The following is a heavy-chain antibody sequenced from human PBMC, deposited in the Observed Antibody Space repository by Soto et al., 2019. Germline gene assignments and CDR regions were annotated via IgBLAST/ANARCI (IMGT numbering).Heavy chain of an antibody. Sequence: QLQLQESCPGLVKPSETLSLTCTVSGGSISSSTYYWGWIRQPPGKGLEWIGSIYYSGSTYYNPSLKSRVTISVDTSKNQFSLKLSSVTAADSAVYYCARSTLYYDNRYWGQGTLVTVSS. CDR3: ARSTLYYDNRY. J-gene: IGHJ4*02. D-gene: IGHD3-22*01. CDR2: IYYSGST. V-gene: IGHV4-39*01. CDR1: GGSISSSTYY.